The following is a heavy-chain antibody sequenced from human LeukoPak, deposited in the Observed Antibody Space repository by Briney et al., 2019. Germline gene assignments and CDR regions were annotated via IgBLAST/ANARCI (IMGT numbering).Heavy chain of an antibody. D-gene: IGHD3-22*01. Sequence: SETLSLTCSVSGGSIGSSSYYWGWIRQPPGKGLEWIGNIYYSGSTYFNPSLKSRVTISVDTSKNQFSLKLSSVTAADTAVYYCASIGGDYYDSSERFDPWGQGTLVTVSS. CDR2: IYYSGST. CDR3: ASIGGDYYDSSERFDP. V-gene: IGHV4-39*07. CDR1: GGSIGSSSYY. J-gene: IGHJ5*02.